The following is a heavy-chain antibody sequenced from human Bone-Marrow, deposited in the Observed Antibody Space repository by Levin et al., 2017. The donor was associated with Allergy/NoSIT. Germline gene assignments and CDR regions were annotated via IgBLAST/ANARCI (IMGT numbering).Heavy chain of an antibody. Sequence: AASVKVSCKASGYTFTGYYMHWVRQAPGQGLEWMGWINPNSGGTNYAQKFQGRVTMTRDTSISTAYMELSRLRSDDTAVYYCARDLVGATESDYWGQGTLVTVSS. CDR1: GYTFTGYY. CDR3: ARDLVGATESDY. J-gene: IGHJ4*02. D-gene: IGHD1-26*01. CDR2: INPNSGGT. V-gene: IGHV1-2*02.